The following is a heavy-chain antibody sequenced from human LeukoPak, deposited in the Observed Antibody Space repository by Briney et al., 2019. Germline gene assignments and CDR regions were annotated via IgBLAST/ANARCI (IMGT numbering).Heavy chain of an antibody. Sequence: GGSLRLSCAASGFTFSRYAMHWVRQAPGKGLECVAVILYDGSNKYYADSVKGRFTISRDNSKNTVYLQMNSLRAEDTAVYYCARGGLHYYDSSGFDYWGQGTLVTVSS. CDR3: ARGGLHYYDSSGFDY. CDR1: GFTFSRYA. J-gene: IGHJ4*02. D-gene: IGHD3-22*01. CDR2: ILYDGSNK. V-gene: IGHV3-30-3*01.